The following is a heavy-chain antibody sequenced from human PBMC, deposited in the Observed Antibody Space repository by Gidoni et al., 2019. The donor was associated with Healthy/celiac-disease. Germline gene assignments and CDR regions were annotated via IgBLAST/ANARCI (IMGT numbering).Heavy chain of an antibody. J-gene: IGHJ4*02. CDR3: TTDLVVVVVAATLGVRDY. CDR1: GFTFSNAW. Sequence: EVQLVESGGGLVKPGGSLRLSCAASGFTFSNAWMNWVRQAPGKGLEWVGRIKSKTDGGTTDYAAPVKGRFTISRDDSKNTLYLQMNSLKTEDTAVYYCTTDLVVVVVAATLGVRDYWGQGTLVTVSS. D-gene: IGHD2-15*01. V-gene: IGHV3-15*07. CDR2: IKSKTDGGTT.